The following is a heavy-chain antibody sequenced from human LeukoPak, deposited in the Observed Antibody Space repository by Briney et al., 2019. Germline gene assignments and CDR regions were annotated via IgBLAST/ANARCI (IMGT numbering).Heavy chain of an antibody. D-gene: IGHD5-18*01. V-gene: IGHV4-59*08. J-gene: IGHJ4*02. CDR2: ICDRGST. CDR3: ARHHSNFDY. CDR1: GASISTYY. Sequence: SETLSLMRSVSGASISTYYWSWLRLPPGKGLEGIGYICDRGSTKYNRTLKRRVTISVDTSKTQFSRKLSAVTAADTAGYYCARHHSNFDYWGQGTLVTVSS.